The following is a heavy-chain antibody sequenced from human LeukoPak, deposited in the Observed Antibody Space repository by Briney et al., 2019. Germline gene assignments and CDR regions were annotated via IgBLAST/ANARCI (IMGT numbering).Heavy chain of an antibody. CDR1: GGSISSYY. Sequence: SETLSLTCTVSGGSISSYYWSWIRQPAGKGLEWIGRIYSSGSTNYSPSLKSRVSMSVDTSKNQFSLKLSSVTAADTAVYYCASEVIAVAAALGFDYYYYMDVWGKGTTVTVSS. J-gene: IGHJ6*03. D-gene: IGHD6-19*01. CDR2: IYSSGST. CDR3: ASEVIAVAAALGFDYYYYMDV. V-gene: IGHV4-4*07.